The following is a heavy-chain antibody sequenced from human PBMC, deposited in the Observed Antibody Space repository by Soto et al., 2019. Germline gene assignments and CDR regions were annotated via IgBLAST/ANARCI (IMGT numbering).Heavy chain of an antibody. Sequence: PGGSLTLSCAASGFTVSSYGIHWGCQAPGKGLGWVGVVWYDVSNKYYENSVKDRFTISRDNSKNTRYRQMNSLRAEDTAVYYFARDHCNSTSYNTTYYYYYSGMDVWGQGTTVTVSS. CDR3: ARDHCNSTSYNTTYYYYYSGMDV. CDR2: VWYDVSNK. D-gene: IGHD2-2*02. J-gene: IGHJ6*02. V-gene: IGHV3-33*01. CDR1: GFTVSSYG.